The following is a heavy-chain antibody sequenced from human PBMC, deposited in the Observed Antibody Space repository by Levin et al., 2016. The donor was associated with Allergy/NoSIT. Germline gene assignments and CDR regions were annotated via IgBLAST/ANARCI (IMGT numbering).Heavy chain of an antibody. V-gene: IGHV2-70*04. D-gene: IGHD3/OR15-3a*01. CDR3: ARMRTDRTGLFDY. J-gene: IGHJ4*02. Sequence: TLSLTCTVSGDSISSFYWSWIRQPPGKALEWLARVDWDDDKFYSTSLKTRLTISKDTSKNQVVLTMTNMDPVDTATYYCARMRTDRTGLFDYWGQGTRVTVSS. CDR1: GDSISSFYW. CDR2: VDWDDDK.